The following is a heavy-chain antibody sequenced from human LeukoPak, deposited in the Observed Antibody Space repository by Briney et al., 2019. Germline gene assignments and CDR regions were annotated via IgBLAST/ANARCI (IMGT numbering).Heavy chain of an antibody. CDR3: AKGCSEQRLVHFDY. CDR2: ISGSGGST. D-gene: IGHD6-13*01. V-gene: IGHV3-23*01. CDR1: GFTFSSYA. Sequence: PGGSLRLSCAASGFTFSSYAMSWVREAPGKGLEWVSVISGSGGSTYYADSVKGRFTISRDNSKNTLYLQMNSLRAEDTAVYYCAKGCSEQRLVHFDYWGQGTLVSVSS. J-gene: IGHJ4*02.